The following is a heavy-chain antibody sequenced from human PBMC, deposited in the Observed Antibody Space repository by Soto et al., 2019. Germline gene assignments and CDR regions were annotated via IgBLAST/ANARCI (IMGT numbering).Heavy chain of an antibody. J-gene: IGHJ3*02. CDR1: GFTFGDYA. CDR2: IRSKAYGGTT. Sequence: GGSLRLSCTASGFTFGDYAMSWFRQAPGKGLEWVGFIRSKAYGGTTEYAASVKGRFTISRDDSKSIAYLQMNSLKTEDTAVYYCTRDSTYYYDSGGYLEAFDIWSQGKMVTVSS. V-gene: IGHV3-49*03. D-gene: IGHD3-22*01. CDR3: TRDSTYYYDSGGYLEAFDI.